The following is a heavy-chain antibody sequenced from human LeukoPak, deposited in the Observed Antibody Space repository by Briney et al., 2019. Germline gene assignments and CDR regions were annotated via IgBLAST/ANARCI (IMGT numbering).Heavy chain of an antibody. CDR1: EFTFSTSW. CDR2: IKQDGSET. D-gene: IGHD5-24*01. Sequence: GGSLRLSCATSEFTFSTSWMSWVRQAPGKGLEWVANIKQDGSETYYADSVKGRFTIFRDNAKNSLYLQMDSLRVEDTAVYYCANGDGFDYWGQGTLVIVSS. CDR3: ANGDGFDY. J-gene: IGHJ4*02. V-gene: IGHV3-7*01.